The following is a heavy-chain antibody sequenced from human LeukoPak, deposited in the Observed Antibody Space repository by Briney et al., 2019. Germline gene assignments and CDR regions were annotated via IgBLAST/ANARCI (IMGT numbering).Heavy chain of an antibody. V-gene: IGHV4-34*01. D-gene: IGHD2-2*02. CDR1: GGSFSGYY. CDR3: ARGYCSSTSCYIGWFDP. CDR2: INHSGST. Sequence: SETLSLTCAVYGGSFSGYYWSWIRQPPGKGLEWIGEINHSGSTNYNPSLKSRVTISVDTSKNQFSLKLSSVTAADTAVYYCARGYCSSTSCYIGWFDPWGQGTPVTVSS. J-gene: IGHJ5*02.